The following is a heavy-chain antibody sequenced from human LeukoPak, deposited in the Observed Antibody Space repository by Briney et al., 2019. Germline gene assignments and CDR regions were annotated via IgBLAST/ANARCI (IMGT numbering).Heavy chain of an antibody. J-gene: IGHJ4*02. CDR2: IYSCGST. V-gene: IGHV3-53*01. Sequence: GGSLRLSCAASGFIVSIKYMSWVRQAPGKGLEWVSLIYSCGSTYCADSVKGRFTISRDNSKNTLYLQMNSLRAEDTAVYYCAKVSVGRANVRVLYFDYWGQGTLVTVSS. CDR1: GFIVSIKY. D-gene: IGHD2-8*01. CDR3: AKVSVGRANVRVLYFDY.